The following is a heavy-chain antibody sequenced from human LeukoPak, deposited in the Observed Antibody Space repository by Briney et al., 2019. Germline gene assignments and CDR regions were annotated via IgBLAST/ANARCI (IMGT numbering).Heavy chain of an antibody. D-gene: IGHD3-10*01. CDR1: GYTFTSYY. V-gene: IGHV1-46*01. CDR2: INPSGGST. Sequence: WASVKVSCKASGYTFTSYYMHWVRQAPGQGLEWMGIINPSGGSTSYAQKFQGRVTMTRDTSTSTVYMELSSLRSEDTAVYYCARDPSSYGSGSYSGYFDYWGQGTLVTVSS. CDR3: ARDPSSYGSGSYSGYFDY. J-gene: IGHJ4*02.